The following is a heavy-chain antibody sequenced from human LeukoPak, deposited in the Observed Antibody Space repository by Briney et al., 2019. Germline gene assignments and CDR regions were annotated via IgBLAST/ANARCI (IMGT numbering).Heavy chain of an antibody. CDR2: ISYDGSNK. CDR1: GFTFSSYG. Sequence: GGSLRLSCAASGFTFSSYGMHWVRQAPGKGLEWVAVISYDGSNKYYADSVKGRFTISRDNSKNTLYLQMNSLRAEDTAVYYCAKEGDYYDSSGTDYWGQGTLVTVSS. CDR3: AKEGDYYDSSGTDY. J-gene: IGHJ4*02. D-gene: IGHD3-22*01. V-gene: IGHV3-30*18.